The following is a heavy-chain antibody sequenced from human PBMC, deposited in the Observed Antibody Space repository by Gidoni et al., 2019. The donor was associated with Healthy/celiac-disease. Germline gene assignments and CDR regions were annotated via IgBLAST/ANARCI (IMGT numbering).Heavy chain of an antibody. Sequence: EVQLVESGGGLVQPGGSLRLSCAASGFTFSSYSMNWVRQAPGKGLEWVSYISSSSSTIYYADSVKGRFTISRDNAKNSLYLQMNSLRAEDTAVYYCARDIPGYGMDVWGQGTTVTVSS. CDR3: ARDIPGYGMDV. CDR1: GFTFSSYS. D-gene: IGHD2-21*01. CDR2: ISSSSSTI. J-gene: IGHJ6*02. V-gene: IGHV3-48*04.